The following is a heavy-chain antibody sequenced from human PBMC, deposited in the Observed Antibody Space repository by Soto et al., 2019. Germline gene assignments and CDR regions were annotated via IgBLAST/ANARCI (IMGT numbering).Heavy chain of an antibody. Sequence: SQTLSLTCAVASGSIDTVYCWRWVRQSPGKGLEWIGETSHDGVTNYNPSLEGRVTISIDKSKNQFYLDLNSVTAADTAMDYFARCGDCTRTRCIVGWFDLWGPGTLVTVSS. CDR2: TSHDGVT. D-gene: IGHD2-8*01. J-gene: IGHJ5*02. CDR3: ARCGDCTRTRCIVGWFDL. CDR1: SGSIDTVYC. V-gene: IGHV4-4*02.